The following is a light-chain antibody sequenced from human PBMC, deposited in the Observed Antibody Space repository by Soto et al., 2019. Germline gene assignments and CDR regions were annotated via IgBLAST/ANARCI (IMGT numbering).Light chain of an antibody. J-gene: IGKJ1*01. V-gene: IGKV3-15*01. CDR2: GAS. CDR3: QKYSDWWT. Sequence: EIVMTQSPATLSVSPGERATLSCRASQSVSSNLAWYQQKPGQAPRLLIYGASTRATGIPARFSGSGSGTEFTLTISSLQSEDFAVFFFQKYSDWWTIVQRSKV. CDR1: QSVSSN.